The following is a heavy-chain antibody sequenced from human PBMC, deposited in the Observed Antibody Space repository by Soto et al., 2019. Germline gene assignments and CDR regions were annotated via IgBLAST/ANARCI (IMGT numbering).Heavy chain of an antibody. Sequence: EVQLVGSGGGLVQPGGSLRLSCVASGFTFRTYWMTWVRQAPGKGLEWVANIKQDGSEKYYVDSVRGRFAISRDNAKDSLYLQMNSLRVEDTAVYYCARDGLYCTYPNSRGDDYDVWDQGTMVTGSS. V-gene: IGHV3-7*04. CDR3: ARDGLYCTYPNSRGDDYDV. CDR1: GFTFRTYW. J-gene: IGHJ3*01. CDR2: IKQDGSEK. D-gene: IGHD2-8*01.